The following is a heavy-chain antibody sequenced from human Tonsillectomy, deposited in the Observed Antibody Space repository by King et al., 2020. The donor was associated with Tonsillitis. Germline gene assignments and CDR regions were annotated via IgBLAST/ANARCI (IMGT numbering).Heavy chain of an antibody. J-gene: IGHJ4*02. D-gene: IGHD3-10*01. CDR2: IRYDGTNT. CDR1: GFIFGNYG. CDR3: AKDLLVFLWFGDRGLDY. V-gene: IGHV3-30*02. Sequence: VQLVESGGGVVQPGGSLRLSCAASGFIFGNYGMHWVRQAPGKGLEWVAFIRYDGTNTYYADSVKGRFTISRDSSKNTVSLQMNSLRPDDTAVYYCAKDLLVFLWFGDRGLDYWGQGAPVTVSS.